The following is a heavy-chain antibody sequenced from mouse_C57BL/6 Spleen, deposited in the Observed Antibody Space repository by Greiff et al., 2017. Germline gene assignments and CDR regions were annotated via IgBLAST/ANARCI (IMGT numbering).Heavy chain of an antibody. CDR2: IYPNSGST. V-gene: IGHV1-64*01. D-gene: IGHD1-1*01. CDR1: GFTFTSYW. Sequence: QVQLQQPGAELVKPGASVKLSCKASGFTFTSYWMHWVKQRPGQGLEWIGMIYPNSGSTNYNEKFKGKATITVGKSSSPAYVQLRSLTSADSAVYDCASNSGDGGEFADWGQGTLVTVSA. J-gene: IGHJ3*01. CDR3: ASNSGDGGEFAD.